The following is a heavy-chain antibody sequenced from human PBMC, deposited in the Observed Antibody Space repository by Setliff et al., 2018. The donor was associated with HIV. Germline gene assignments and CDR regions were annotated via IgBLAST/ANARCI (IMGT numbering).Heavy chain of an antibody. CDR3: ASLYYISSWTSCFDS. Sequence: PSETLSLTCTVSGGSINRIDYYWGWIRQSPGKGLEWIGNVYYDGTTYYNPSLKSRVTLSVDTSKNQFSLELSSVTASDTAVYRCASLYYISSWTSCFDSWGQGTLVTVSS. D-gene: IGHD3-10*01. V-gene: IGHV4-39*01. J-gene: IGHJ4*02. CDR1: GGSINRIDYY. CDR2: VYYDGTT.